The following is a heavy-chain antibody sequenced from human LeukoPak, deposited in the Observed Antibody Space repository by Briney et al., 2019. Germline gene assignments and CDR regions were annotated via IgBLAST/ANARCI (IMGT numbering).Heavy chain of an antibody. CDR1: GFDFSGFY. D-gene: IGHD2-15*01. J-gene: IGHJ4*02. CDR2: IRSKPSSYTT. CDR3: IRQECSGGSCSYVDY. Sequence: PGGSLRLSCAASGFDFSGFYMHWVRQASGRGLEWVGLIRSKPSSYTTVYAASVKGRFTISRDDSKNTAYLQMNSLKAEGTAVYYCIRQECSGGSCSYVDYWGQGTLVTVSS. V-gene: IGHV3-73*01.